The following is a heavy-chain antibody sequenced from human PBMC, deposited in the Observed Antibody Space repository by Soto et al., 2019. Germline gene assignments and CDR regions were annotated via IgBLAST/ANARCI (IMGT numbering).Heavy chain of an antibody. CDR1: GFSLSSNGVA. D-gene: IGHD1-26*01. CDR2: IYWDDDK. Sequence: QITLKEAGPTLVQPTQPLTLTCTFSGFSLSSNGVAVGWIRQPPGEALERLALIYWDDDKRYRASLKTRLNITKNPPNNQVVLPITDMDPVDTARYYCAHAFGGTSWPDDAFDVWGQGTVVTVSS. V-gene: IGHV2-5*02. CDR3: AHAFGGTSWPDDAFDV. J-gene: IGHJ3*01.